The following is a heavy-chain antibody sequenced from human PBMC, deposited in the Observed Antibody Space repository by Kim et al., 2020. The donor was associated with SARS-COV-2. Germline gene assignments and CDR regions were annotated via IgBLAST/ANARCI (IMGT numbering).Heavy chain of an antibody. Sequence: GGSLRLSCAASGFTFSSYSMNWVRQAPGKGLEWVSSISSSSSYIYYPDSVKGRFTISRDNAKNSLYLQMNSLRAEDMAVYYCARGGVVATITIAYYDSSGYYSSYWGQGTLVTVSS. CDR3: ARGGVVATITIAYYDSSGYYSSY. CDR2: ISSSSSYI. CDR1: GFTFSSYS. V-gene: IGHV3-21*01. D-gene: IGHD3-22*01. J-gene: IGHJ4*02.